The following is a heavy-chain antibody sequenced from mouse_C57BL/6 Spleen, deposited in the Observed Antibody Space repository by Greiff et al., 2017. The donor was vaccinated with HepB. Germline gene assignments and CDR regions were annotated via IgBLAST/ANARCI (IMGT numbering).Heavy chain of an antibody. Sequence: VQRVESGPELVKPGASVKISCKASGYAFSSSWMNWVKQRPGKGLEWIGRIYPGDGDTNYNGKFKGKATLTADKSSSTAYMQLSSLTSEDSAVYFWARTTTVVGGFAYWGQGTLVTVSA. V-gene: IGHV1-82*01. CDR2: IYPGDGDT. CDR1: GYAFSSSW. D-gene: IGHD1-1*01. CDR3: ARTTTVVGGFAY. J-gene: IGHJ3*01.